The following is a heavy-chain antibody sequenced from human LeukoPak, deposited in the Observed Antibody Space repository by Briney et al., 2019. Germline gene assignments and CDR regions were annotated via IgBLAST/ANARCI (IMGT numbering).Heavy chain of an antibody. D-gene: IGHD2-15*01. CDR2: IYTSGST. CDR3: AKGWRSLANWFDP. Sequence: SQTLSLTCTVSGGSISSGNYYWTWIRQPAGKGLEWIGRIYTSGSTNYNPSLKSRVSISLNTSKNQFSLKLSSVTAADTAVYYCAKGWRSLANWFDPWGQGTLVTVSS. CDR1: GGSISSGNYY. J-gene: IGHJ5*02. V-gene: IGHV4-61*02.